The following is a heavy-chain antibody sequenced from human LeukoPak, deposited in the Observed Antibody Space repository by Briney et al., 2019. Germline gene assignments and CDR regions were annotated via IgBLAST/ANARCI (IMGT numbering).Heavy chain of an antibody. Sequence: GASVKVSCKASGGTFSSYAISWVRQAPGQGLEWMGGIIPIFGTANYAQKFQGRVTITADESTSTAYMELSSLRSEDTAVYYCARDSDIVVVPAAPGMGYGWFDPWGQGTLVTVSS. D-gene: IGHD2-2*01. CDR3: ARDSDIVVVPAAPGMGYGWFDP. CDR2: IIPIFGTA. J-gene: IGHJ5*02. CDR1: GGTFSSYA. V-gene: IGHV1-69*13.